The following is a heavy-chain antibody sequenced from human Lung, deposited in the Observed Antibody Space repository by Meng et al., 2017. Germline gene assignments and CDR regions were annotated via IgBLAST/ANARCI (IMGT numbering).Heavy chain of an antibody. CDR3: ARGPTTMAHDFDY. V-gene: IGHV4-34*01. CDR2: INHSGST. J-gene: IGHJ4*02. Sequence: QVQLQQGGAGLLKPSEPLSLTCVVSGGSFSDYYWSWIRQPPGKGLEWIGEINHSGSTNYNPSLESRATISVDTSQNNLSLKLSSVTAADSAVHYCARGPTTMAHDFDYWGQGTLVTVSS. CDR1: GGSFSDYY. D-gene: IGHD4-11*01.